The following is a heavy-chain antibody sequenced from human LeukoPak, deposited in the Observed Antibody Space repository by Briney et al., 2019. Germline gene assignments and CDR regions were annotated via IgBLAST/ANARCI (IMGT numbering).Heavy chain of an antibody. D-gene: IGHD2-2*01. Sequence: PGGSLRLSCAASGFTFSSYGMHWVRQAPGKGLEWVAVISYDGSNKYYADSVKGRFTISRDNSKNTLYLQMNSLRAEDTAVYYCARGSTSCYCVDIWGQGTMVTVSS. J-gene: IGHJ3*02. CDR1: GFTFSSYG. V-gene: IGHV3-30*03. CDR3: ARGSTSCYCVDI. CDR2: ISYDGSNK.